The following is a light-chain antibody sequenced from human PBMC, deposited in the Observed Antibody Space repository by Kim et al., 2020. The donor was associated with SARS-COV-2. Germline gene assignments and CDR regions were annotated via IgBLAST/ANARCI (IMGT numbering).Light chain of an antibody. J-gene: IGKJ1*01. CDR1: KGISSD. Sequence: ASVGDRVTSTCRASKGISSDLAWFQQKPGEAPNLLIYAASTLRSGVPSRFSGSGSGTDFTLNISSLQPEDFATYYCQQLSSYPRTFGQGTKVDIK. CDR3: QQLSSYPRT. CDR2: AAS. V-gene: IGKV1-9*01.